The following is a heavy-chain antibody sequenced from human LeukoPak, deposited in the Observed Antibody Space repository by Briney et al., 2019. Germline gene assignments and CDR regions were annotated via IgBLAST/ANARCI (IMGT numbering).Heavy chain of an antibody. J-gene: IGHJ5*02. Sequence: GGSLRLSCAASGFTFSSYAMSWVRQAPGKGLEWVSAISGSGGSTYYADSVKGRFTISRDNSKNTLYLQMNSLRAEDTAVCYCAKGGFGEFGLNWFDPWGQGTLVTVSS. CDR1: GFTFSSYA. D-gene: IGHD3-10*01. CDR2: ISGSGGST. CDR3: AKGGFGEFGLNWFDP. V-gene: IGHV3-23*01.